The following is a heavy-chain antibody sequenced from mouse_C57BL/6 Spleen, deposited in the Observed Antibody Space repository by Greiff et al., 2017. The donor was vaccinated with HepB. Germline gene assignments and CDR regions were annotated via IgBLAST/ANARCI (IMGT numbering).Heavy chain of an antibody. D-gene: IGHD2-5*01. V-gene: IGHV1-26*01. J-gene: IGHJ2*01. Sequence: EVQLQQSGPELVKPGASVKISCKASGYTFTDYYMNWVKQSHGKSLEWIGDINPNNGGTSYNQKFKGKATLTVDKSSSTAYMELRSLTSEDSAVYYCARSVNSNLDYWGQGTTLTVSS. CDR2: INPNNGGT. CDR1: GYTFTDYY. CDR3: ARSVNSNLDY.